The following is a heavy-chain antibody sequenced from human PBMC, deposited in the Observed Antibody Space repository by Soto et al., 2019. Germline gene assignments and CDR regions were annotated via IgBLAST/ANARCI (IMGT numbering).Heavy chain of an antibody. CDR2: IIPIFGTA. J-gene: IGHJ4*02. CDR3: ARGKPLNAAMVPYYFDY. D-gene: IGHD5-18*01. CDR1: GCTFSSYA. Sequence: AAVKVSCKASGCTFSSYAISWVRQAPGQGLEWMGGIIPIFGTANYAQKFQGRVTITADKSTSTAYMELSSLRSEDTAVYYCARGKPLNAAMVPYYFDYWGQGTLVTVSS. V-gene: IGHV1-69*06.